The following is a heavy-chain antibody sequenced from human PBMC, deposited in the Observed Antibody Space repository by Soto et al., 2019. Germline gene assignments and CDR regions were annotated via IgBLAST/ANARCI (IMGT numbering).Heavy chain of an antibody. D-gene: IGHD6-19*01. CDR2: VNTDGINT. Sequence: GGSLRLSCAASGFTFSTYWMHWVRQAPGKGLVWVSRVNTDGINTNYADSVRGRFTISRDNSKNTVSLEMNSLRAEDTAVYYCAKGGRQWLVTSDFNYWGQGALVTVSS. V-gene: IGHV3-74*01. CDR3: AKGGRQWLVTSDFNY. J-gene: IGHJ4*02. CDR1: GFTFSTYW.